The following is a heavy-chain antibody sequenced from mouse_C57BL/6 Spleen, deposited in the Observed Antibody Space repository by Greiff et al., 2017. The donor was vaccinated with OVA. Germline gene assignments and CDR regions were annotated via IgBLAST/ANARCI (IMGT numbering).Heavy chain of an antibody. CDR3: AMRIYDYHAMDY. V-gene: IGHV5-17*01. D-gene: IGHD1-1*01. CDR2: ISSGSSTI. Sequence: DVMLVESGGGLVKPGGSLKLSCAASGFTFSDYGMHWVRQAPEKGLEWVAYISSGSSTIYYADTVKGRFTISRDNAKNTLFLQMTSLRSEDTAMYYCAMRIYDYHAMDYWGQGTSVTVSS. J-gene: IGHJ4*01. CDR1: GFTFSDYG.